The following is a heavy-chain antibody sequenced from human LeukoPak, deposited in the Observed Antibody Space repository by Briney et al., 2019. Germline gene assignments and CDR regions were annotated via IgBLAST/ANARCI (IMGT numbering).Heavy chain of an antibody. CDR2: ISAYNGKT. CDR1: GYTFTSYG. V-gene: IGHV1-18*04. CDR3: ARGYNWNDAVDAFDI. D-gene: IGHD1-1*01. J-gene: IGHJ3*02. Sequence: ASVNVSCKASGYTFTSYGISWVRQAPGQGFEWMGWISAYNGKTNYAQKLQGRVTMTTDTSTSTAYMDLRSLRSDDTAVYYCARGYNWNDAVDAFDIWGQGTMVTVSS.